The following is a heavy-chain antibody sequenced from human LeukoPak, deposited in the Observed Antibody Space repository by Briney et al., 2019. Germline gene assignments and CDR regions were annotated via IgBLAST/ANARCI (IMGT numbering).Heavy chain of an antibody. V-gene: IGHV4-59*01. Sequence: SETLSLTCTVSGGSISSYYWSWIRQPSGKGLEWIGNIHYSGSTNYNPSLKSRVTISVDTSKNQFSLKLISVTAADTAVYYCARSGNTRAPYFYYYMDVWGKGTTVTVSS. J-gene: IGHJ6*03. CDR2: IHYSGST. CDR1: GGSISSYY. D-gene: IGHD2-2*02. CDR3: ARSGNTRAPYFYYYMDV.